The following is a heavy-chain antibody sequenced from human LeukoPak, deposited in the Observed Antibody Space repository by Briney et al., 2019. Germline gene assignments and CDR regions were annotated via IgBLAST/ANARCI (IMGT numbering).Heavy chain of an antibody. Sequence: ASVKVSCKASGGTFSSYAISWVRQAPGQGLEWMGGIIPIFGTANYAQKFRGRVTITTDESTSTAYMELSSLRSEDTAVYYCARARVLGLYFDYWGQGTLVTVSS. CDR3: ARARVLGLYFDY. CDR1: GGTFSSYA. V-gene: IGHV1-69*05. J-gene: IGHJ4*02. D-gene: IGHD1-7*01. CDR2: IIPIFGTA.